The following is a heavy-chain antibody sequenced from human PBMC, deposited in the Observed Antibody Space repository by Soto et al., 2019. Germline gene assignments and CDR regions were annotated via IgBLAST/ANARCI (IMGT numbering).Heavy chain of an antibody. CDR2: IIPIFGTA. CDR1: GGTFSSYA. J-gene: IGHJ6*02. CDR3: AGEYGDYASYGMDV. D-gene: IGHD4-17*01. V-gene: IGHV1-69*12. Sequence: QVQLVQSGAEVKKPGSSVKVSCKASGGTFSSYAISWVRQAPGQGLEWMGGIIPIFGTANYAQKFQGRVTITADASTSTASMELSSLRSEDTAVYYCAGEYGDYASYGMDVWGQGTTVTVSS.